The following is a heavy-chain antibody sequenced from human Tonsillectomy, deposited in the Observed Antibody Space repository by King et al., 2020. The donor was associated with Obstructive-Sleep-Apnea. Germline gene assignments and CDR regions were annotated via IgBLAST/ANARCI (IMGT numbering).Heavy chain of an antibody. Sequence: QVQLVESGGGVVQPGRSLRLSCAASGFTFSSYGMHWVRQAPGKGLEWVAVISYDGRNKYYVDSGKGRFTISRDNSKNTLYLQMNSLRAEDTAVYYCASARRSGYCSSTSCYGNFDYWGQGTLVTVSS. CDR3: ASARRSGYCSSTSCYGNFDY. CDR1: GFTFSSYG. CDR2: ISYDGRNK. V-gene: IGHV3-30*03. D-gene: IGHD2-2*01. J-gene: IGHJ4*02.